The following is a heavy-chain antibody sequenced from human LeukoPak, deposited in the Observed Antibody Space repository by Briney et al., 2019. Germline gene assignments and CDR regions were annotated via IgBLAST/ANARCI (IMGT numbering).Heavy chain of an antibody. D-gene: IGHD3-10*01. CDR3: ARGGPKWEGGSGSSMDV. CDR2: INPNSGGT. Sequence: ASVKVSCKASGYTFTGYHMHWVRQAPGQGLEWMGWINPNSGGTNYAQKFQGRVTMTRDTPISTAYMELSRLRSDDTAVYYCARGGPKWEGGSGSSMDVWGKGTTVTVSS. CDR1: GYTFTGYH. V-gene: IGHV1-2*02. J-gene: IGHJ6*04.